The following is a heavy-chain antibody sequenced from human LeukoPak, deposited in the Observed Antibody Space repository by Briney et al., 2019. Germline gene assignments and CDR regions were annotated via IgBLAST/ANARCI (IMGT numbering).Heavy chain of an antibody. Sequence: SQTLSLTCAVSGGALSSGGYSWGWLRQPPGTGLEWSGYIYHSGSTYYNPSLKSRVTISVDRSKNQFSLKLSSVTAADTAVYYCATIRDYYYYGMDVWGQGTTVTVSS. CDR1: GGALSSGGYS. J-gene: IGHJ6*02. V-gene: IGHV4-30-2*01. CDR3: ATIRDYYYYGMDV. CDR2: IYHSGST.